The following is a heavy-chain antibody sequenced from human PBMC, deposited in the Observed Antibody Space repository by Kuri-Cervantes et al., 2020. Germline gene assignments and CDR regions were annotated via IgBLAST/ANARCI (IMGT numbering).Heavy chain of an antibody. CDR2: ISYDGSNK. D-gene: IGHD3-3*01. CDR3: ARDSGYYTYIMDV. CDR1: GFTFSSYG. V-gene: IGHV3-30*03. J-gene: IGHJ6*03. Sequence: GGSLRLSCAASGFTFSSYGMHWVRQAPGKGLEWVAVISYDGSNKYYADSVKGRFTISRDNSKNTLYLQMNSLRAEDTAVYYCARDSGYYTYIMDVWGKGTTVTVSS.